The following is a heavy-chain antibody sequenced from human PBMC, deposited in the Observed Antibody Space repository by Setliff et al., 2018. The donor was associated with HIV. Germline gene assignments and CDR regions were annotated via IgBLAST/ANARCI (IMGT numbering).Heavy chain of an antibody. J-gene: IGHJ5*01. CDR2: IRTYSGDT. CDR3: ARGVGSSWFDS. V-gene: IGHV1-2*02. D-gene: IGHD1-26*01. CDR1: GYTFTNYG. Sequence: GASVKVSCKTSGYTFTNYGISWVRQAPGQGLEWTGWIRTYSGDTKYAQKFQGRVTMTRDTSISTAFMDLSSLRSDDTAMYYCARGVGSSWFDSWGQGTLVTVSS.